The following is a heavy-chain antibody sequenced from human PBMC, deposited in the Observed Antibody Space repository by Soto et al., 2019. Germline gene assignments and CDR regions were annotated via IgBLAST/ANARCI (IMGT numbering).Heavy chain of an antibody. V-gene: IGHV1-69*13. CDR3: ARGDYYGSGSYYWFDT. CDR1: GGTFSSYA. J-gene: IGHJ5*02. D-gene: IGHD3-10*01. Sequence: ASVKVSCKASGGTFSSYAISWVRQAPGQGLEWMGGIIPIFGRANYAQKFQGRVTITADEATSTAYMELSSLRSEDTAVYYCARGDYYGSGSYYWFDTWGQVTLGTLSS. CDR2: IIPIFGRA.